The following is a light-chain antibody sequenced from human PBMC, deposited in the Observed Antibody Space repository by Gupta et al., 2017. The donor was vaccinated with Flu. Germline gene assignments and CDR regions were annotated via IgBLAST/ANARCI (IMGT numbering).Light chain of an antibody. Sequence: DIVMTQSPDSLAVSLGERATLNCKSSQSVLYTSNNKNYLAWYQQKPGQPPKLLIYWASTRESGVPDRFSGSGSGTDFTLTISSLQAEDVAVYYCQQDDSTPWTFGQGTKVEI. CDR3: QQDDSTPWT. J-gene: IGKJ1*01. CDR2: WAS. CDR1: QSVLYTSNNKNY. V-gene: IGKV4-1*01.